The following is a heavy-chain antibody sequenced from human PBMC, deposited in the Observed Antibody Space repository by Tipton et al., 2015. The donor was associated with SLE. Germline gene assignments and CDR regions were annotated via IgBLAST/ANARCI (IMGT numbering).Heavy chain of an antibody. CDR1: DYSISSTYY. Sequence: TLSLTCVVSDYSISSTYYWGWSRQPPGKGVEWIGNIYHTGTTHYIPSPKSRVTISIDTSKNNFSLKMTAVTAADTAVYYCARLSTDYADRSGYGYFDHWGQGTLVTVSS. D-gene: IGHD3-22*01. CDR2: IYHTGTT. CDR3: ARLSTDYADRSGYGYFDH. J-gene: IGHJ4*02. V-gene: IGHV4-38-2*01.